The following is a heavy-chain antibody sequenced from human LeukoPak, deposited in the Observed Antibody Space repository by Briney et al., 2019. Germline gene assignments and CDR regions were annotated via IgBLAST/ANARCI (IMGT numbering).Heavy chain of an antibody. Sequence: SETLSLTCTVSGGSISSYYWSWIRQPPGKGLEWIGYIYYSGSTNYNTSLKSRVTISVDTSKNQFSLKLSSVTAADTAVYYCARGGSSWYGANWFDPWGQGTLVTVSS. D-gene: IGHD6-13*01. V-gene: IGHV4-59*01. J-gene: IGHJ5*02. CDR3: ARGGSSWYGANWFDP. CDR2: IYYSGST. CDR1: GGSISSYY.